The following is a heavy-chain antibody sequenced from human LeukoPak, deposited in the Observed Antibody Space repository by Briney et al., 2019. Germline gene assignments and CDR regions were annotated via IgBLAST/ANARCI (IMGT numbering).Heavy chain of an antibody. CDR3: AKPSSGNYPPTGY. J-gene: IGHJ4*02. Sequence: GGSLRLSCAASGFTFSNYDVSWVRQAPGKGLEWVSAISGSGDRTHYADSVKGRFTISRDNSKNMLYLRIDGLRAEDTAVYYCAKPSSGNYPPTGYWGQGTLVTVSS. V-gene: IGHV3-23*01. CDR1: GFTFSNYD. CDR2: ISGSGDRT. D-gene: IGHD1-26*01.